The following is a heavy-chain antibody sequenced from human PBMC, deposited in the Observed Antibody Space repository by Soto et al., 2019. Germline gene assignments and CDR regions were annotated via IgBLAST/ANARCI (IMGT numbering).Heavy chain of an antibody. CDR3: ARDDSFAFDI. CDR2: IRGTT. J-gene: IGHJ3*02. D-gene: IGHD2-21*01. CDR1: GFTFTSYI. Sequence: EVQLVESGGGLVQPGGSLRLSCAASGFTFTSYIMNWVRQAPGKGLEWVSYIRGTTHYADSVKGRFTMARDNARSSLYLQMNSLRADDTAAYYCARDDSFAFDIWGQGTMVTVSS. V-gene: IGHV3-48*01.